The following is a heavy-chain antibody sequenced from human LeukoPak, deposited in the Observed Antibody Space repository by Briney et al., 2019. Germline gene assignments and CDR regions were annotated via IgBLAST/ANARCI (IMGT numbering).Heavy chain of an antibody. J-gene: IGHJ4*02. CDR2: ISPTGSTT. Sequence: GGSLRLSCVASGFTISSYWMHWARQLPGKGLVRVSRISPTGSTTSYADSVKGRFTVSRDNAKNTLYLQVNNLRAEDTAVYYCARGPNSNWSGLDFWGQGTLLTVSS. CDR3: ARGPNSNWSGLDF. V-gene: IGHV3-74*01. CDR1: GFTISSYW. D-gene: IGHD6-6*01.